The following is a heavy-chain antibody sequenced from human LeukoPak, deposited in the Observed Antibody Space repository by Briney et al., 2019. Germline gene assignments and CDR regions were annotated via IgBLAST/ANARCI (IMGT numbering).Heavy chain of an antibody. V-gene: IGHV3-33*01. J-gene: IGHJ3*02. CDR2: IWYDGSNK. Sequence: GGSLRLSCAASGFTFSTYGIHWVRHAPGKGLEWVAVIWYDGSNKCYADSVKGRFTISRDNSKNTLYLQMNSLRAEDTAVYYCARAKDNSGRDGFDIWGQGTMVTVSS. CDR1: GFTFSTYG. CDR3: ARAKDNSGRDGFDI. D-gene: IGHD6-19*01.